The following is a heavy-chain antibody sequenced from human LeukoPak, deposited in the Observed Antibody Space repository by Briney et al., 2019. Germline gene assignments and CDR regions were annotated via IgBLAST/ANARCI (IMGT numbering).Heavy chain of an antibody. D-gene: IGHD3/OR15-3a*01. CDR1: GFTFSDYN. V-gene: IGHV3-48*02. CDR2: IRSSGSAI. J-gene: IGHJ4*02. CDR3: ARDLDWSFDY. Sequence: PGGSLRLSCAASGFTFSDYNLNWVRQAPGKGLEWVSNIRSSGSAIFYADSVKGRFTVSRDNAINSLYLQMNSLRDEDTAVYYCARDLDWSFDYWGQGILVTVSS.